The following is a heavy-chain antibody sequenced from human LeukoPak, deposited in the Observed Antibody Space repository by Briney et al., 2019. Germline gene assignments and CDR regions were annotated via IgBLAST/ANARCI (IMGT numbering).Heavy chain of an antibody. CDR3: ARGGAARPDY. J-gene: IGHJ4*02. CDR1: GFTFSSYG. Sequence: GGSLRLSCAASGFTFSSYGMHWVRQAPGKGLEWVAVIWYDGSNKYYADSVKGRFTVSRDNAKNSLYLQMNSLKAEDTAVYYCARGGAARPDYWGQGTLVTVSS. D-gene: IGHD6-6*01. V-gene: IGHV3-33*01. CDR2: IWYDGSNK.